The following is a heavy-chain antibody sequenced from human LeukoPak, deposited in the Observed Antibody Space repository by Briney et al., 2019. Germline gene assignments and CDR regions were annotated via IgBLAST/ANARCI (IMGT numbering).Heavy chain of an antibody. V-gene: IGHV1-8*01. J-gene: IGHJ6*02. CDR3: ARVRKGFYYYGMDV. CDR1: GYTFTSYD. CDR2: MNPNSGNT. Sequence: ASVKVSCKASGYTFTSYDINWVRQATGQGLEWMGWMNPNSGNTGYAQKFQGRVTMTRNTSISTAYMELSSLRSEDTAVYYCARVRKGFYYYGMDVWGQGTTVTVSS.